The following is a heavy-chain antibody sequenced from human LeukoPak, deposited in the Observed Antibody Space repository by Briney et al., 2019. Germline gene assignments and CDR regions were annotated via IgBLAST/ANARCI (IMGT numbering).Heavy chain of an antibody. CDR3: ARTNLWFGELYAFDI. D-gene: IGHD3-10*01. CDR1: GFTFSSYE. Sequence: GGSLGLSCAASGFTFSSYEMNWVRQAPVKGLEWVSYISSSGRTTYNADSVKGRFTISRDNAKNSLYLQMNSLRAEDTAVYYCARTNLWFGELYAFDIWGQGTMVTVSS. V-gene: IGHV3-48*03. CDR2: ISSSGRTT. J-gene: IGHJ3*02.